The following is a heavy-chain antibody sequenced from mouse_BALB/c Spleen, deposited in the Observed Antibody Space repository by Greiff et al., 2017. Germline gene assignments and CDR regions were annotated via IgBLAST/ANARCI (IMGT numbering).Heavy chain of an antibody. V-gene: IGHV14-3*02. J-gene: IGHJ3*01. CDR3: ARKNDGYYAAWFAY. CDR1: GFNIQDTY. D-gene: IGHD2-3*01. CDR2: IDPANGNT. Sequence: EVQLQQSGAELVKPGASVKLSCTASGFNIQDTYMHWVKQRPEQGLEWIGRIDPANGNTKYDPKFQGKATITADTSSNTAYLQLSSLTSEDTAVYYCARKNDGYYAAWFAYWGQGTLVTVAA.